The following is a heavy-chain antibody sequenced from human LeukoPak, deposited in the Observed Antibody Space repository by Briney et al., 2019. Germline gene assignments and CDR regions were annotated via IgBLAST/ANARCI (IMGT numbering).Heavy chain of an antibody. CDR1: GLTFMNYA. V-gene: IGHV3-23*01. CDR2: INDSGGST. J-gene: IGHJ4*02. Sequence: PGGSLRLSCAASGLTFMNYAVTWVRQAPGKGLEWVSVINDSGGSTYYADSVKGRFTISRDNSKNTLYLQMNSLRSDDTAVYYCAKGSTSSGSLVDYWGQGTLVTVSS. D-gene: IGHD1-26*01. CDR3: AKGSTSSGSLVDY.